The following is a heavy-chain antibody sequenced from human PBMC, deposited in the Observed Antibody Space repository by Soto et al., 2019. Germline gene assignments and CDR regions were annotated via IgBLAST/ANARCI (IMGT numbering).Heavy chain of an antibody. Sequence: GGSLRLSCAASGFTFSSYAMRWVRQAPGKGLEWVSAISGSGGSTCYADSVKGRFTISRDNAKNTLYLQMNSLRAEDTALYYCAKDIGAHPYGMDVWGQGTTVSVS. J-gene: IGHJ6*02. CDR2: ISGSGGST. CDR1: GFTFSSYA. V-gene: IGHV3-23*01. CDR3: AKDIGAHPYGMDV. D-gene: IGHD3-16*01.